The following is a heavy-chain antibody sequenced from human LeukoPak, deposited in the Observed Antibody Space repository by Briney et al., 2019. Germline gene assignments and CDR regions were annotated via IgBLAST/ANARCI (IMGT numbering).Heavy chain of an antibody. J-gene: IGHJ3*02. Sequence: SETLSLTCTVSGGSISSYYWSWIRQPAGKGLEWIGRIYTSGSTNYNPSLKSRVTMSVDTSKNQFSLKLSSVTAADTAVYYCARDPNTYYYDSSGYYGDAFHIWGQGTMVTVSS. D-gene: IGHD3-22*01. CDR1: GGSISSYY. CDR2: IYTSGST. CDR3: ARDPNTYYYDSSGYYGDAFHI. V-gene: IGHV4-4*07.